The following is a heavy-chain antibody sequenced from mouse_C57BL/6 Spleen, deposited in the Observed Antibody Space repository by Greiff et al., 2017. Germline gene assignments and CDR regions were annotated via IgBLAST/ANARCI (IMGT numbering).Heavy chain of an antibody. CDR1: GYSITSGYY. CDR3: ARVRENYYAMDY. Sequence: DVQLQESGPGLVKPSQSLSLTCSVTGYSITSGYYWNWIRQFPGNKLEWMGYISYDGSNNYNPSLKNRISITRDTSKNQFFLKLNSVTTEDTATYYCARVRENYYAMDYWGQGTSVTVSS. V-gene: IGHV3-6*01. J-gene: IGHJ4*01. CDR2: ISYDGSN.